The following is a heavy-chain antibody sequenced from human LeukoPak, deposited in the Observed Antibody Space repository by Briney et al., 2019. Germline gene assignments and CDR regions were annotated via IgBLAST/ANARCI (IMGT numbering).Heavy chain of an antibody. D-gene: IGHD6-13*01. J-gene: IGHJ6*03. CDR3: ARMRAAAGPRTNYYMDV. V-gene: IGHV4-34*01. CDR1: GGSFSGYY. CDR2: INHSGST. Sequence: PSETLSLTCAVYGGSFSGYYWSWIRQPPGKGLEWIGEINHSGSTNYNPSLKSRVTISVDTSKNQFSLKLSSVTAADTAVYYCARMRAAAGPRTNYYMDVWGKGTTVTVSS.